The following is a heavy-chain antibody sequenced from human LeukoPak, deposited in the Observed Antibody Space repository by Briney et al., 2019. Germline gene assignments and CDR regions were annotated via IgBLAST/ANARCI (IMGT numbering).Heavy chain of an antibody. J-gene: IGHJ4*02. CDR1: GGSISSGSYY. D-gene: IGHD3-22*01. Sequence: SQTLSLTRTVSGGSISSGSYYWSWIRQPAGKALEWIGRIYSSGSTNYNPSLKSRVTISVDTSKNQFSLKLSSLTAADTAVYYCARAGGYYDSSGYSSGFDYWGQGTLVTVSS. CDR2: IYSSGST. CDR3: ARAGGYYDSSGYSSGFDY. V-gene: IGHV4-61*02.